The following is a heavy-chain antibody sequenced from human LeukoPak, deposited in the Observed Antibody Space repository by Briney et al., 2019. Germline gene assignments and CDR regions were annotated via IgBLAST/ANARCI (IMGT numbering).Heavy chain of an antibody. V-gene: IGHV1-69*13. D-gene: IGHD3-22*01. CDR3: ARAIHYYDSSGYLPEDWYFDL. CDR2: IIPIFGTA. J-gene: IGHJ2*01. Sequence: ASVKVSCKASGGTFSSYAISWVRQAPGQGLEWMGGIIPIFGTANYAQKFRGRVTITAGESTSTAYMELSSLRSEDTAVYYCARAIHYYDSSGYLPEDWYFDLWGRGTLVTVSS. CDR1: GGTFSSYA.